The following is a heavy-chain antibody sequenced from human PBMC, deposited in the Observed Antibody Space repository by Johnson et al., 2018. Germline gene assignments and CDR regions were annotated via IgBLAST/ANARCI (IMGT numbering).Heavy chain of an antibody. CDR1: GFTFSSYG. Sequence: QVQLVESGGGVVQPGRSLRLSCVASGFTFSSYGMHWVRQAPGKGLEWVAVIWYDGSNKYYADSVKGRFTISRDNSKNTLYLQMNSLGAEDTAVYYCARRLGSYRLQLDAFDIWGQGTMVTVSS. D-gene: IGHD1-26*01. CDR2: IWYDGSNK. J-gene: IGHJ3*02. V-gene: IGHV3-33*08. CDR3: ARRLGSYRLQLDAFDI.